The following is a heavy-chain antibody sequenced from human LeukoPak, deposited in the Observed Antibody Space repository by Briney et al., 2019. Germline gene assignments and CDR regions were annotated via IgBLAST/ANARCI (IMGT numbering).Heavy chain of an antibody. D-gene: IGHD3-10*01. CDR3: ARSWYYYGADAFDI. Sequence: GSLRLSCAASGFTFSNAWMSWVRQAPGKGLEWIGYIYYSGSTNYNPSLKSRVTMSLPTSKNQFSLKLSSVTAADTAVYYCARSWYYYGADAFDIWGQGTMVTVSS. V-gene: IGHV4-59*01. CDR1: GFTFSNAW. J-gene: IGHJ3*02. CDR2: IYYSGST.